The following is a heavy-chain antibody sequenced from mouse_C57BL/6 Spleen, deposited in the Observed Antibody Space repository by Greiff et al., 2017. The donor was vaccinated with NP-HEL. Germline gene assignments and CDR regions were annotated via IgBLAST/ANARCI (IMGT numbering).Heavy chain of an antibody. CDR2: IDPETGGT. Sequence: VQLQESGAELVRPGASVTLSCKASGYTFTDYEMHWVKQTPVHGLEWIGAIDPETGGTAYNQKFKGKAILTADKSSSTAYMELRSLTSEDSAVYYCTRKPYGNYVDYWGQGTTLTVSS. V-gene: IGHV1-15*01. D-gene: IGHD2-1*01. CDR3: TRKPYGNYVDY. CDR1: GYTFTDYE. J-gene: IGHJ2*01.